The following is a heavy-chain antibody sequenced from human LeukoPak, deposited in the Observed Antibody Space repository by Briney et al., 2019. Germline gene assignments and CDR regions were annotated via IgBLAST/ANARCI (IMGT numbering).Heavy chain of an antibody. V-gene: IGHV3-21*01. CDR3: ARVGGYCNSVSNCYMDY. CDR2: ISSSSSYL. J-gene: IGHJ4*02. Sequence: GGSLRLSCAASGFTFSSYTMTWVRQALGKGLEWVSCISSSSSYLYYRDSVKGRFTISRDNAKNSLYLQMNSLRAEDTAVYYCARVGGYCNSVSNCYMDYWGQGALVTVSS. D-gene: IGHD2/OR15-2a*01. CDR1: GFTFSSYT.